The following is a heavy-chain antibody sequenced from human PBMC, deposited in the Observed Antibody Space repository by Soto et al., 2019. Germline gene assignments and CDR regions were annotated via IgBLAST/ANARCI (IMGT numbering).Heavy chain of an antibody. CDR1: GFAFSTYW. V-gene: IGHV3-74*01. CDR2: INSDGSRT. D-gene: IGHD5-12*01. J-gene: IGHJ4*02. Sequence: EVQLVESGGGLVPPGGSLRLSCAASGFAFSTYWMNWVRQAPGKGLVWVSRINSDGSRTSYADSVKGRFTISRDNAKNTLYLQMNSLRAEDTAVYCCAGGYGFENWGQGTLVTVSS. CDR3: AGGYGFEN.